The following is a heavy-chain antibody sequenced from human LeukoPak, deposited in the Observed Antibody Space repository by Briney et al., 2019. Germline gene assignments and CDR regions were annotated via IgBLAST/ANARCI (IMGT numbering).Heavy chain of an antibody. D-gene: IGHD4-23*01. CDR2: LKQDGSVK. J-gene: IGHJ4*02. CDR3: ATSADSPGNS. V-gene: IGHV3-7*01. CDR1: GFTFSTYW. Sequence: GGSLRLSCVASGFTFSTYWMSWVRQAPGKGLEWVANLKQDGSVKHYVDSVKGRFTISRDNAKNSLYLQMTNLRAEDTAVYYCATSADSPGNSWGQGTRITVSS.